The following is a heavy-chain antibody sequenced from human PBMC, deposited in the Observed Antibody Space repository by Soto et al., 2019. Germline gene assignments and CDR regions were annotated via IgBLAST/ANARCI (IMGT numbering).Heavy chain of an antibody. Sequence: QVQLQESGPGLVKPSETLSLTCTVSGGSISSYYWSWIRQPAGQGLEWIGRIYTSGSTNYNPSLKSRVTMSVDTSKTQFSLKLSSVTAADTAVYYCARGDSGSRGYYYYYGMDVWGQGTTVTVSS. V-gene: IGHV4-4*07. CDR1: GGSISSYY. CDR3: ARGDSGSRGYYYYYGMDV. CDR2: IYTSGST. J-gene: IGHJ6*02. D-gene: IGHD1-26*01.